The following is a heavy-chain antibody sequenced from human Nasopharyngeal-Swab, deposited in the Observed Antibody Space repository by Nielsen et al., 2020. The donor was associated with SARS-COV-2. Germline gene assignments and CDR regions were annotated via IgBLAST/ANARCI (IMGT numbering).Heavy chain of an antibody. V-gene: IGHV3-13*05. CDR1: GFTFSSYD. Sequence: GGSLRLSCAASGFTFSSYDMHWVRQATGKGLEWVSAIGTAGDPYYPGSVKGRFTISRENAKNFLYLQMNSLRAGDTAVYYCARARSVAGTGDDAFDIWGQGTVVTVSS. D-gene: IGHD6-19*01. CDR2: IGTAGDP. J-gene: IGHJ3*02. CDR3: ARARSVAGTGDDAFDI.